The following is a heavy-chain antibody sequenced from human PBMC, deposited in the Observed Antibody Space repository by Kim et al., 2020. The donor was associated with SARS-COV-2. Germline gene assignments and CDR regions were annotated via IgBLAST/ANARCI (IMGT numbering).Heavy chain of an antibody. CDR3: ARDGGGYSQGGVRY. Sequence: SETLSLTCTVSGGSISSGDYYWSWIRQPPGKGLEWIGYIYYSGSTYYNPSLKSRVTISVDTSKNQFSLKLSSVTAADTAVYYCARDGGGYSQGGVRYWGQGTLVTVSS. CDR2: IYYSGST. V-gene: IGHV4-30-4*01. D-gene: IGHD5-18*01. J-gene: IGHJ4*02. CDR1: GGSISSGDYY.